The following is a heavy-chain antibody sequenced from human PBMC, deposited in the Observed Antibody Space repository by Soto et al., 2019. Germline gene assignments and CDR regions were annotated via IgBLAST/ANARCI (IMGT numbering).Heavy chain of an antibody. V-gene: IGHV3-23*01. J-gene: IGHJ6*03. D-gene: IGHD3-3*01. CDR1: GFTFSSYA. Sequence: GGSLRLSCAASGFTFSSYAMTWVRQAPGKGLEWVSTITGNGGRTYYADSVKDRFTISRDNSNNTLFLQMHSRRTEDTAVYYCPKWSGDGQNYYSYMDVWGKGTTVTVSS. CDR2: ITGNGGRT. CDR3: PKWSGDGQNYYSYMDV.